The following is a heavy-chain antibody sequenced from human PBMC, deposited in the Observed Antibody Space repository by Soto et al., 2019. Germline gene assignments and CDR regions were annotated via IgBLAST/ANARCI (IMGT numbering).Heavy chain of an antibody. CDR3: MRPAPRGRHYFYFGMDV. CDR1: GFTFSSYA. J-gene: IGHJ6*02. CDR2: ISSSGGST. V-gene: IGHV3-23*01. Sequence: EVQLLESEGGLVQPGGSLRLSCAASGFTFSSYAMSWVRQAPGKGLEWVSGISSSGGSTYYADSVKGRFTISRDNSKNTLFLRMNRPRVEDTAVYYCMRPAPRGRHYFYFGMDVWGQGTTVTVSS. D-gene: IGHD3-10*01.